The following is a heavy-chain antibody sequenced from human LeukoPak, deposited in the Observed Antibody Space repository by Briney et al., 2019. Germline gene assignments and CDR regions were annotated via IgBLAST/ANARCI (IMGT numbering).Heavy chain of an antibody. CDR2: ISGSGGST. D-gene: IGHD1-26*01. CDR3: AKDKSGSYPYYFDY. J-gene: IGHJ4*02. V-gene: IGHV3-23*01. CDR1: GFTFSSYV. Sequence: GGSLRLSCAASGFTFSSYVMSWVRQAPGKGLEWVSAISGSGGSTYYANSVKGRFTISRDNSKNTLYLQMNSLRAEDTAVYYCAKDKSGSYPYYFDYWGQGTLVTVSS.